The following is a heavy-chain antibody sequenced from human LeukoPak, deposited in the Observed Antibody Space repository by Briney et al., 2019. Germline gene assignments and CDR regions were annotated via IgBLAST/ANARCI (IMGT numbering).Heavy chain of an antibody. Sequence: GGSLRLSCTASGFTFGDYAMSWFRQAPGKGLEWVGFIRSKAYGGTTEYAASVKGRFTISRDDSKSIAYLQMNSLKTEDTAVYYCARDYDYGGNPFDYWGQGTLVTVSS. CDR1: GFTFGDYA. D-gene: IGHD4-23*01. CDR2: IRSKAYGGTT. V-gene: IGHV3-49*03. J-gene: IGHJ4*02. CDR3: ARDYDYGGNPFDY.